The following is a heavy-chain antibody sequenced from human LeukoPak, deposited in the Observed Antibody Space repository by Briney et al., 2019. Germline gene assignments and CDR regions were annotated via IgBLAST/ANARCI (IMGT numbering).Heavy chain of an antibody. J-gene: IGHJ5*02. CDR1: GFTFSSSA. V-gene: IGHV3-23*01. Sequence: PGGSLRLSCAASGFTFSSSAMNWVRQAPGKGLEWVSAISGSGGSTYYADSVKGRFTISRDNSKNTLYLQMNSLRAEDTAVYYCAKDLSAYNWNDFCWFDPWGQGTLVTVSS. CDR3: AKDLSAYNWNDFCWFDP. CDR2: ISGSGGST. D-gene: IGHD1-20*01.